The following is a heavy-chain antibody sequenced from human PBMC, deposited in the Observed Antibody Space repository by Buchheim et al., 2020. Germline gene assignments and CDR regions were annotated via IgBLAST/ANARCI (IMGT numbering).Heavy chain of an antibody. J-gene: IGHJ6*02. Sequence: QVQLVQSGAEVKKPGSSVKVSCKASGGTFSCYAISWVRQAPGQGLEWMGRIIPILGIANYAQKFQGRVTITADKSTSTAYMELSSLRSEDTAVYYCARDPGGQWLVDYYYYYGMDVWGQGTT. CDR1: GGTFSCYA. D-gene: IGHD6-19*01. CDR2: IIPILGIA. V-gene: IGHV1-69*04. CDR3: ARDPGGQWLVDYYYYYGMDV.